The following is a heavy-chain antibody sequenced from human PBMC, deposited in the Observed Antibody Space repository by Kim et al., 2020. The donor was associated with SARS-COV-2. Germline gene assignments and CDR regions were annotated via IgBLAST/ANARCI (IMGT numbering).Heavy chain of an antibody. Sequence: GGSLRLSCAASGFTFSSYEMNWVRQAPGKGLEWVSYISSSGSTIYYADSVKGRFTISRDNAKNSLYLQMNSLRAEDTAVYYCARNGRLNYYYYYGMDAWGQGTTVTVSS. CDR3: ARNGRLNYYYYYGMDA. D-gene: IGHD2-8*01. CDR2: ISSSGSTI. V-gene: IGHV3-48*03. J-gene: IGHJ6*02. CDR1: GFTFSSYE.